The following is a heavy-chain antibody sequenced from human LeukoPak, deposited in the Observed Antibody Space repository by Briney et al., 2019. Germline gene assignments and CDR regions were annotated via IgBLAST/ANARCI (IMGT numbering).Heavy chain of an antibody. CDR1: GLTFSNYG. CDR2: IWYDGSNQ. Sequence: GGSLRLSCAASGLTFSNYGMHWVRQAPGKGLEWVAVIWYDGSNQYYADSVKGRFTISRGNSKNTLYLQMNSLRAEDTAVYYCAANFDFWGQGTLVTVSS. CDR3: AANFDF. J-gene: IGHJ4*02. V-gene: IGHV3-33*01.